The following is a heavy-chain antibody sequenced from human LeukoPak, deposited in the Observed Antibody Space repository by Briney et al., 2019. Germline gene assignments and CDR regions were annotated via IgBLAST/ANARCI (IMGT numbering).Heavy chain of an antibody. CDR1: GCTFTGYY. CDR2: INPNSGGT. CDR3: AREGVGDGYNLLRVWSLDAFDI. V-gene: IGHV1-2*06. Sequence: GASVKVSCKASGCTFTGYYMHWVRQAPGQGLEWMGRINPNSGGTNYAQKFQGRATMTRDTSISTAYMELSRLRSDDTAVYYCAREGVGDGYNLLRVWSLDAFDIWGQGTMVTVSS. D-gene: IGHD5-24*01. J-gene: IGHJ3*02.